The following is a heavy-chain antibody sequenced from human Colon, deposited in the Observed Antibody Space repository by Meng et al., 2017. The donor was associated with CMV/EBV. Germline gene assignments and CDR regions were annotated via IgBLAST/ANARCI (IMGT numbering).Heavy chain of an antibody. CDR1: GYKFTSNN. V-gene: IGHV7-4-1*02. Sequence: CKASGYKFTSNNMIWVRQAPGQGPEWMGWIETKTGNPTYAQGFTGRFGFSLDTSVSTTYLQISSLKAEDTAVYYCARDGLSGRYFDYWGQGTLVTVSS. CDR3: ARDGLSGRYFDY. J-gene: IGHJ4*02. D-gene: IGHD6-25*01. CDR2: IETKTGNP.